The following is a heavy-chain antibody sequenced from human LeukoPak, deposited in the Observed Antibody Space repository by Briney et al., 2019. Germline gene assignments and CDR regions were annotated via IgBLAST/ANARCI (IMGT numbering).Heavy chain of an antibody. D-gene: IGHD5-18*01. Sequence: SETLSLTCTVSGGSISSYYWSWIRQPPGKGLEWMGFIYYSGSTNYNPSLKSRVTISVDTSKNQFSLKLSSVIAAGTAVYYCARHRLAYIYGPFDYWGQGTLVTVSS. V-gene: IGHV4-59*08. J-gene: IGHJ4*02. CDR3: ARHRLAYIYGPFDY. CDR1: GGSISSYY. CDR2: IYYSGST.